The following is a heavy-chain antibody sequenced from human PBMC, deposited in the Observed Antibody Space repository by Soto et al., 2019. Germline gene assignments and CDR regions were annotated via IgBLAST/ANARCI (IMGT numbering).Heavy chain of an antibody. Sequence: EVPVVESGGGLVQPGGSLRLSCAASGFTFSRYDMHWVRQATGRGLEWVSGIGTSGDTYYAGSVKGRFTISRENAKNSVYIQMNSLRAGDTAVYSCASGALGFDPWGQGTLVAVSS. CDR3: ASGALGFDP. J-gene: IGHJ5*02. V-gene: IGHV3-13*04. CDR1: GFTFSRYD. D-gene: IGHD3-10*01. CDR2: IGTSGDT.